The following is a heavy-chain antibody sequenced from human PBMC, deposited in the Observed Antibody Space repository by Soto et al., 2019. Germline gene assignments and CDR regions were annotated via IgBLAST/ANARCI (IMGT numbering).Heavy chain of an antibody. CDR2: INHSGST. D-gene: IGHD3-10*01. Sequence: SETLSLTCAVYGGSFSGYYWSWIRQPPGKGLEWIGEINHSGSTNYNPSLKSRVTISVDTSKNQFSLKLSSVTAADTAVYYCARGRIYYCSGSYYVPRPFDYWGQGTLVTVSS. CDR3: ARGRIYYCSGSYYVPRPFDY. CDR1: GGSFSGYY. V-gene: IGHV4-34*01. J-gene: IGHJ4*02.